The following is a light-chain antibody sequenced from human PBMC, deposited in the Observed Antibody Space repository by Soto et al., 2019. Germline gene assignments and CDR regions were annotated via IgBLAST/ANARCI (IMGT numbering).Light chain of an antibody. CDR2: DVS. J-gene: IGLJ1*01. CDR3: SSYTSSSTLGV. V-gene: IGLV2-14*01. CDR1: SSDVGGYNY. Sequence: QSALTQPASVSGSPGQSITISCTGTSSDVGGYNYVSWYQQHPGKAPKLMIYDVSNRPSGVSNRFSGSKSGNTASLTISGLQAEDEADYYCSSYTSSSTLGVFGTGTKVT.